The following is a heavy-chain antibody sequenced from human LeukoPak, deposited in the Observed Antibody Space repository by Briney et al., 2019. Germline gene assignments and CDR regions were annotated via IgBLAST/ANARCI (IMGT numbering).Heavy chain of an antibody. V-gene: IGHV3-7*04. CDR3: VRDIAVAGKDY. CDR2: IKYDGSEK. J-gene: IGHJ4*02. CDR1: GFXFSNYW. D-gene: IGHD6-19*01. Sequence: GGSLRLSCAASGFXFSNYWMSWVRQAPGKGQEWVANIKYDGSEKHYVDSVKGRFTISRDDAKNSVFLQMNSLRAEDTAVYYCVRDIAVAGKDYWGQGTLVTVSS.